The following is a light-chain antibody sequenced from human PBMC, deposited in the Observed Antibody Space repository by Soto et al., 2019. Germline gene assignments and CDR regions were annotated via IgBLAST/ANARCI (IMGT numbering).Light chain of an antibody. V-gene: IGKV3-15*01. CDR1: QNVRSS. CDR2: GAS. Sequence: VMTQSPATLSLSLGERATLSCRASQNVRSSLAWFQQRPGQPPRLLIHGASTRATGVPARFSGSGSGTEFTLTLNGLRFEDSATYYCQQYNAWPPLITFGPGTKVDLK. J-gene: IGKJ3*01. CDR3: QQYNAWPPLIT.